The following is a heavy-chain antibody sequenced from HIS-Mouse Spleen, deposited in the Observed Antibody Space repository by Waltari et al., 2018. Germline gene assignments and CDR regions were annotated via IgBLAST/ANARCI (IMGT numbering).Heavy chain of an antibody. CDR2: IYYSGST. J-gene: IGHJ4*02. D-gene: IGHD6-13*01. CDR3: ARLTAAGTY. Sequence: QLQLQESGPGLVKPSETLALPCTVSGGSITSSSYYGGWIRQPPGKGLEWIGSIYYSGSTYYNPSLKSRVTISVDTSKNQFSLKLSSVTAADTAVYYCARLTAAGTYWGQGTLVTVSS. CDR1: GGSITSSSYY. V-gene: IGHV4-39*07.